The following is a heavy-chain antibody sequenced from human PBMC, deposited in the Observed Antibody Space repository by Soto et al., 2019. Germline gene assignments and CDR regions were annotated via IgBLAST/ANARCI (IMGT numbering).Heavy chain of an antibody. Sequence: APVKVSCKASGYTFDSYGIGWVRQAPGQGLEWMGWISAYNGNTNYAKKFQGRVTTTTDTSTSTAYMELWSLTSDDTAVYYCARVNALEATNPDYWGQGTLVTVSS. CDR1: GYTFDSYG. J-gene: IGHJ4*02. CDR3: ARVNALEATNPDY. V-gene: IGHV1-18*04. CDR2: ISAYNGNT. D-gene: IGHD5-12*01.